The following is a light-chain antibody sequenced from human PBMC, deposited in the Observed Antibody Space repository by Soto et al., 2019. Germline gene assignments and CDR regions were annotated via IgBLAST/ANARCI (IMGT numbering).Light chain of an antibody. V-gene: IGLV2-14*01. CDR1: SRDVGGYNF. Sequence: QSALTQPASVSGSPGQSITISCTGTSRDVGGYNFVSWYQQHPGKAPKLMIYEVSNRPSGVSYRFSGSKSGNTASLTISGLQAEDEADYYCSSYTSSVTLLFGGGTKLTVL. CDR2: EVS. CDR3: SSYTSSVTLL. J-gene: IGLJ2*01.